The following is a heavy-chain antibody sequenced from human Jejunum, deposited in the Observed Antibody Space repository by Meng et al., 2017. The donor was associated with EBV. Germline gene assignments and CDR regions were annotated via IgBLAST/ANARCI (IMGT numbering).Heavy chain of an antibody. CDR2: IFHIGTT. D-gene: IGHD1-26*01. Sequence: LEGPGPGLVNPWGTMSLTWAAPGGSISSSNWWGWVRQPPGKGPEWIGEIFHIGTTNYNPTLKSRVTMSVDKSKNHFSLKLTSVTAADTAVYYCARDGGPSGSYAYWFDPWGQGTLVTVSS. J-gene: IGHJ5*02. CDR3: ARDGGPSGSYAYWFDP. CDR1: GGSISSSNW. V-gene: IGHV4-4*02.